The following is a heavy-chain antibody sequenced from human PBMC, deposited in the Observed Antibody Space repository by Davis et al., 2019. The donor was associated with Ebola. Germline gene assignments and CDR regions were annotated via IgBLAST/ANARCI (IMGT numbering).Heavy chain of an antibody. J-gene: IGHJ4*02. Sequence: PGGSLRLSCAASGFTFSTNGMHWVRQAPGKGLEWVALILKDGSIKSYADSVKGRFTISRDDSKNTVYLEMNSLRTEDTVLYYCAKITHSSSWDFGYWGQGTLVTVSS. CDR2: ILKDGSIK. D-gene: IGHD6-13*01. CDR1: GFTFSTNG. CDR3: AKITHSSSWDFGY. V-gene: IGHV3-30*18.